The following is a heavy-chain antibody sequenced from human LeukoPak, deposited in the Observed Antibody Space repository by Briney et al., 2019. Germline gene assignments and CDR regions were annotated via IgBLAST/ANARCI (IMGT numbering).Heavy chain of an antibody. Sequence: SETPSLTCAVYGGSFSGYYWSWIRQPPGKGLEWIGEINHSGSTNYNPSLKSRVTISVDTSKNQFSLKLSSVTAADTAVYYCARDPGDYVWGSYRYTRFDYWGQGTLVTVSS. CDR1: GGSFSGYY. CDR2: INHSGST. CDR3: ARDPGDYVWGSYRYTRFDY. V-gene: IGHV4-34*01. D-gene: IGHD3-16*02. J-gene: IGHJ4*02.